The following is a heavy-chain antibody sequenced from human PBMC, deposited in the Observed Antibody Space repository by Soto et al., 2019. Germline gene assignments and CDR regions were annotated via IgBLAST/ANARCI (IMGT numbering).Heavy chain of an antibody. D-gene: IGHD3-10*01. CDR2: ISYDGGDF. CDR3: AKDFGAWSDS. J-gene: IGHJ5*01. CDR1: GFAFSTYG. V-gene: IGHV3-30*18. Sequence: GGSLRLSCAASGFAFSTYGMHWGRQAPGKGLGWVALISYDGGDFYYADSVKGRFTISRDNSKHTLSLQMDSLRVEDTAVYYCAKDFGAWSDSWGQGTLVTVSS.